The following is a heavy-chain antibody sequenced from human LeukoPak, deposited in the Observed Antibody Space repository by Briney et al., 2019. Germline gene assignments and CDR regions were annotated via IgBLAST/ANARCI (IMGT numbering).Heavy chain of an antibody. Sequence: SETLSLTCTVSGGSINSYCWSWIRQPQGKGLEWIGYIYYSGSTNYNPSLKSRVTILLDTSKNQFSLKLTSVTAADTAVYYCARARSGDYFDYWGQGALVTVSS. D-gene: IGHD2-15*01. CDR3: ARARSGDYFDY. V-gene: IGHV4-59*01. CDR2: IYYSGST. J-gene: IGHJ4*02. CDR1: GGSINSYC.